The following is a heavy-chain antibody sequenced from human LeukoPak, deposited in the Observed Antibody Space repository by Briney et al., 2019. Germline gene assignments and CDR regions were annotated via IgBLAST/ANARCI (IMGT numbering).Heavy chain of an antibody. D-gene: IGHD2-2*02. CDR1: GLTFSSYG. CDR2: IRYDGSNK. CDR3: AKRVVPAAIPVPDHDAFDI. J-gene: IGHJ3*02. Sequence: GGSLRLSCAASGLTFSSYGMHWVRQAPGKGLEWVAFIRYDGSNKYYADSVKGRFTISRDNSKNTLYLQMNSLRAEDTAVYYCAKRVVPAAIPVPDHDAFDIWGQGTMVTVSS. V-gene: IGHV3-30*02.